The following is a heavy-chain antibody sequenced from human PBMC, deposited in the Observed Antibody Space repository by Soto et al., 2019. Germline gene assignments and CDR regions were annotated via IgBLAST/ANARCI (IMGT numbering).Heavy chain of an antibody. V-gene: IGHV4-30-2*01. CDR1: GGSISSGNYC. D-gene: IGHD3-22*01. Sequence: LXLTCGVFGGSISSGNYCWSWILQPPGKGLEWLGYTFNSGGTYFKPSLKSRVTISVDTAKNQFSLRLRSVTAADTAVYYCARGTKYYSDINGYYDYFDSWGQGALVTV. CDR2: TFNSGGT. CDR3: ARGTKYYSDINGYYDYFDS. J-gene: IGHJ4*02.